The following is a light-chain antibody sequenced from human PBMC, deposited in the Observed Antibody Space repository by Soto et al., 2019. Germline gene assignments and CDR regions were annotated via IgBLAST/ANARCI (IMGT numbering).Light chain of an antibody. Sequence: QSVLTQPASVSGSPGQSITISCTGTSSDVGSYNLVSWYQQHPGKAPKLMIYEVSKRPPGVSNRFSGSKSGNTASLTISGLQAEDEADYYCCSYAGSSTLVVGGGTKVTVL. V-gene: IGLV2-23*02. J-gene: IGLJ2*01. CDR1: SSDVGSYNL. CDR2: EVS. CDR3: CSYAGSSTLV.